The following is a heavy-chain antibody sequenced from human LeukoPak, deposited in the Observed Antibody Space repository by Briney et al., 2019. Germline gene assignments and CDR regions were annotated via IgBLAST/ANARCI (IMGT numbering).Heavy chain of an antibody. CDR1: GFTFTNYA. Sequence: PGGSLRLSCAASGFTFTNYAMNWVRQAPGKGLEWVATVSYDGTDTSYADSVKGRFAIFRDNSKNTLYLQMNTVRAEDTAVYYCAKQSGSYRYFDYWGQGTLVTVSS. D-gene: IGHD3-16*02. V-gene: IGHV3-30*09. CDR2: VSYDGTDT. CDR3: AKQSGSYRYFDY. J-gene: IGHJ4*02.